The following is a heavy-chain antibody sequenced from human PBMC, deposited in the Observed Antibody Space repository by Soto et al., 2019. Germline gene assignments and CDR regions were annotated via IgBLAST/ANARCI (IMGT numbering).Heavy chain of an antibody. J-gene: IGHJ4*02. V-gene: IGHV1-24*01. Sequence: VASAKVSFRVSGDTITPFSMHWVRQTPGQGLVWMGGFDPEDGETIYAQKFQGRVTMTEDTSTDTAYLELSSLRSEDTAVYYWGICHSTGYWSRLDFWGEGCQVNV. CDR1: GDTITPFS. D-gene: IGHD3-22*01. CDR2: FDPEDGET. CDR3: GICHSTGYWSRLDF.